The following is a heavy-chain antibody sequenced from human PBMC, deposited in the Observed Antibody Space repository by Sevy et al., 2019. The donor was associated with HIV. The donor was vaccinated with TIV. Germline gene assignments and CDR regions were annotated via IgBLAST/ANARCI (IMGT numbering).Heavy chain of an antibody. CDR2: ISSSSSYI. D-gene: IGHD2-2*02. Sequence: GGSLRLSCAASGFTFSSYSMNWVRQAPGKGLEWVSSISSSSSYIYYADSVKGRFTISRDNAKNSLYLQMNSLRAEDTAVYYWARDCSSTSCYSSGFDYWGQGTLVTVSS. V-gene: IGHV3-21*01. CDR1: GFTFSSYS. J-gene: IGHJ4*02. CDR3: ARDCSSTSCYSSGFDY.